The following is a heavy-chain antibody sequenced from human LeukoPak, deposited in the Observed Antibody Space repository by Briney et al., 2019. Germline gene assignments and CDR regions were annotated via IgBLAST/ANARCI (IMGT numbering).Heavy chain of an antibody. D-gene: IGHD2-21*01. CDR2: INPNSGGT. CDR1: GGTFSSYA. V-gene: IGHV1-2*02. CDR3: ARVEGILWTLDY. Sequence: GSVKVSCNASGGTFSSYAISWVRQAPGQGLEWRGWINPNSGGTNYAQKFQGRVTMTRDTSISTAYMELSRLRSDDTAVYYCARVEGILWTLDYWGQGTLVTVSS. J-gene: IGHJ4*02.